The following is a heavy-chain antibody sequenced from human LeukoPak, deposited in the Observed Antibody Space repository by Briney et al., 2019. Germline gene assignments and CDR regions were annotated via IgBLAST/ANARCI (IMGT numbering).Heavy chain of an antibody. CDR3: AREGPMVRGVGDY. Sequence: GGSLRLSCAVSGVTFSSYWMSWVRQAPGKGLEWVANIKQDGSEKYYVDSVKGRFTISRDNAKNSLYLQMNSLRAEDTAVYYCAREGPMVRGVGDYWGQGTLVTVSS. J-gene: IGHJ4*02. D-gene: IGHD3-10*01. CDR2: IKQDGSEK. CDR1: GVTFSSYW. V-gene: IGHV3-7*01.